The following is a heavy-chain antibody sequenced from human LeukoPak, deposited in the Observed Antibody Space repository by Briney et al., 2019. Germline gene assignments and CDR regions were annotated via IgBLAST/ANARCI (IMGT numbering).Heavy chain of an antibody. CDR2: FDPEDGET. Sequence: ASVKVSCKVSGYTLTELSTHWVRQAPGKGLEWMGGFDPEDGETIYAQKFQGRVTMTEDTSTDTAYMELSSLRSEDTAVYYCATDITVYYGSGSPYWGQGTLVTVSS. CDR3: ATDITVYYGSGSPY. J-gene: IGHJ4*02. D-gene: IGHD3-10*01. V-gene: IGHV1-24*01. CDR1: GYTLTELS.